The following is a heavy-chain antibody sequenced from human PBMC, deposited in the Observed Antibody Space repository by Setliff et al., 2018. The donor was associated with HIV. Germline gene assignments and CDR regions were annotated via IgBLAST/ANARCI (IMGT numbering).Heavy chain of an antibody. CDR1: GGSISRYY. J-gene: IGHJ2*01. V-gene: IGHV4-4*09. CDR2: MHSSGST. D-gene: IGHD4-17*01. Sequence: AETLSLTCTVSGGSISRYYWSWIRQSPGKGLEFIGYMHSSGSTNYNPSLETRVTLSVDTSKSQFSLKLTSVTASDTAMYYCARPIPYGLDWYFDLWGRGTLVTVSS. CDR3: ARPIPYGLDWYFDL.